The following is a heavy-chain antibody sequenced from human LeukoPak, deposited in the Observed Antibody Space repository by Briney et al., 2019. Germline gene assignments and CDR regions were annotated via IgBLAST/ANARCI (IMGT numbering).Heavy chain of an antibody. D-gene: IGHD7-27*01. CDR1: GGSISSYY. CDR3: VRRNKWGYFDY. Sequence: SSETLSLTCTVSGGSISSYYWSWIRQPPGKGLEWIGYIYTSGSTNYNPSLKSRVTISVDTSKNQFSLKLSSVTAADTAVYYCVRRNKWGYFDYWGQGTLVTVSS. V-gene: IGHV4-4*09. J-gene: IGHJ4*02. CDR2: IYTSGST.